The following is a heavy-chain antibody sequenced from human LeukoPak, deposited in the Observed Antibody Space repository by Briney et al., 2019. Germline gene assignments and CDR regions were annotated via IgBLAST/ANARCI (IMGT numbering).Heavy chain of an antibody. V-gene: IGHV1-8*01. CDR2: MNPNSGNT. Sequence: GASVKVSCKASGYTFTSYDINWVRQATGQGLEWMGWMNPNSGNTGYAQKFQGRVTMTRNTSISTAYIELSSLRSEDTAVYYCARAPGKYSRAPASPDFDYWGQGTLVTVSS. J-gene: IGHJ4*02. CDR1: GYTFTSYD. CDR3: ARAPGKYSRAPASPDFDY. D-gene: IGHD6-6*01.